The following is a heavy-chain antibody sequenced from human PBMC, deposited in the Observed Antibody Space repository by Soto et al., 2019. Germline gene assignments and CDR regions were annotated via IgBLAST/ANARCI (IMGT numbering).Heavy chain of an antibody. V-gene: IGHV4-39*01. D-gene: IGHD3-10*01. J-gene: IGHJ4*02. CDR1: GGSISSSSYY. CDR2: FYYSGST. Sequence: SETLSLTCTVSGGSISSSSYYWGWIRQPPGKGLEWIGSFYYSGSTYYYTSLKSRVTISGDTSENQISLKLSSVTAADTAVYYCARQVVDGAVTGAGSFDYWGKGTLVTVSS. CDR3: ARQVVDGAVTGAGSFDY.